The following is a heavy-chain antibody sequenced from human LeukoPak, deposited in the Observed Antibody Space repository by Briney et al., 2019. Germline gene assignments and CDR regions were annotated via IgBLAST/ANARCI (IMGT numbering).Heavy chain of an antibody. D-gene: IGHD1-26*01. CDR3: ARSLMTRSPYFDY. CDR2: INHSGST. V-gene: IGHV4-34*01. CDR1: GGSFSGYY. J-gene: IGHJ4*02. Sequence: PSETLSLTCAVYGGSFSGYYWSWIRQPPGKGLEWIGEINHSGSTNYNPSLKSRVTISVDTSKNQFSLKLSSVTAADTAVYYCARSLMTRSPYFDYWGQGTLVTVSS.